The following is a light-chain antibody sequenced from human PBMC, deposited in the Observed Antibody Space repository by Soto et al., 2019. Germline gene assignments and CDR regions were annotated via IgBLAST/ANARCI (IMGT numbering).Light chain of an antibody. CDR3: SSYAGSNNIV. J-gene: IGLJ1*01. CDR1: SSDVGGYNF. CDR2: EVT. Sequence: QSALTQPPSASGSPGRSVTISCTGASSDVGGYNFVSWYQQHPGKAPKLLIYEVTKRPSGAPDRFSGSRSGNTASLTVSGLQAEDEADYYCSSYAGSNNIVFGTGTKVT. V-gene: IGLV2-8*01.